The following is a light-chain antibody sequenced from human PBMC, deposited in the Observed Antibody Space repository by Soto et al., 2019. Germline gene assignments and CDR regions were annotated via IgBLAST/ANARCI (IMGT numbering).Light chain of an antibody. CDR3: VQFAHFPRT. CDR2: QVS. Sequence: DVVLTQTPLSSPATLGQPASISCRSSQSLVHSDGNTYLSWLQQRPGQPPRLLIYQVSNRFSGVPDRFSGIGAGTDFTLKISRVEAEDVGVYHCVQFAHFPRTFGQGTKVEIK. V-gene: IGKV2-24*01. J-gene: IGKJ1*01. CDR1: QSLVHSDGNTY.